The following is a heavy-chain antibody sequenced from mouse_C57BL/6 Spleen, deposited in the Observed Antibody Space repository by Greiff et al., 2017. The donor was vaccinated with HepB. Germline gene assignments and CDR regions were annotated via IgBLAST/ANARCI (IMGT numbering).Heavy chain of an antibody. CDR3: AREGGSSYVDY. CDR2: ISDGGSYT. V-gene: IGHV5-4*01. Sequence: EVKLVESGGGLVKPGGSLKLSCAASGFTFSSYAMSWVRQTPEKRLEWVATISDGGSYTYYPDNVKGRFTISRDNAKNNLYLQMSHLKSEDTAMYYCAREGGSSYVDYWGQGTTLTVSS. J-gene: IGHJ2*01. CDR1: GFTFSSYA. D-gene: IGHD1-1*01.